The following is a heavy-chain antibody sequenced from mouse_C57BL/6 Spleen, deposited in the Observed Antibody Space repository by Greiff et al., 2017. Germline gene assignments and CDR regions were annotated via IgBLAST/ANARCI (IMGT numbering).Heavy chain of an antibody. CDR1: GFTFSSYG. CDR3: ARNYFDY. CDR2: ISSGGSYT. J-gene: IGHJ2*01. Sequence: EVQGVESGGDLVKPGGSLKLSCAASGFTFSSYGMSWVRQTPDKRLEWVATISSGGSYTYYPDSVKGRFTISRDNAKNTLYLQMSSLKSEDTAMYYCARNYFDYWGQGTTLTVSS. V-gene: IGHV5-6*01.